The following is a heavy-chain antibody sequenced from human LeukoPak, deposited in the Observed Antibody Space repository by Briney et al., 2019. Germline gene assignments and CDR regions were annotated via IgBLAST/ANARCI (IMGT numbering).Heavy chain of an antibody. CDR1: GLTFSSYW. Sequence: PGGSLRLSCVASGLTFSSYWMSWVRQAPGKGLEWVANINQDGGEKYYVDSVKGRFTISRDNSKNTLYLQMGSLRAEDMAVYYCARGNYCSSTSCYAPVDYFDYWGQGTLVTVSS. CDR3: ARGNYCSSTSCYAPVDYFDY. V-gene: IGHV3-7*01. J-gene: IGHJ4*02. CDR2: INQDGGEK. D-gene: IGHD2-2*01.